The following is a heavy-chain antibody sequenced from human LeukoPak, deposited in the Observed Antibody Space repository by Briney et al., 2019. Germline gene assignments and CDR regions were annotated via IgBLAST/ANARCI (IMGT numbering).Heavy chain of an antibody. J-gene: IGHJ4*02. CDR2: ISSSSSYI. V-gene: IGHV3-21*01. CDR3: ARSAYYYDSSHFGPDY. CDR1: GFTFSSYG. D-gene: IGHD3-22*01. Sequence: AGGSLRLSCAAPGFTFSSYGMHWVRQAPGKGLEWVSSISSSSSYIYYADSVKGRFTISRDNAKNSLYLQMNSLRAEDTAVYYCARSAYYYDSSHFGPDYWGQGTLVTVSS.